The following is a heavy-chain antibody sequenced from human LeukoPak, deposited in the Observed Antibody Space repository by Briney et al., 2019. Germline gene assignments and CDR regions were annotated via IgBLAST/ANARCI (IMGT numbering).Heavy chain of an antibody. V-gene: IGHV1-69*04. D-gene: IGHD3-10*01. J-gene: IGHJ4*02. CDR3: ARDAGPPTGDY. CDR2: IIPIFGIA. Sequence: PPASVKLSCKASGGTLSSHAISWVRQAPGQGLEWMGRIIPIFGIANYAQKFQGRVTITADKSTSTAYMELSSLRSEDTAVYYCARDAGPPTGDYWGQGTLVTVSS. CDR1: GGTLSSHA.